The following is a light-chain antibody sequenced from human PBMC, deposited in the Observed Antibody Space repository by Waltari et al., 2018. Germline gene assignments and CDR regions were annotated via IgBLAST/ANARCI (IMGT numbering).Light chain of an antibody. J-gene: IGKJ2*01. CDR1: QDIRTY. CDR3: QQYDSLPFT. CDR2: DAS. V-gene: IGKV1-33*01. Sequence: DTQMTQSPSSLSASVGDRVTITCQASQDIRTYLNWYQQRPGKAPELLKHDASSLETGVPSRFSGSGSGTDFTCTISSLQPEDIAIYYCQQYDSLPFTFGQGTKVEIK.